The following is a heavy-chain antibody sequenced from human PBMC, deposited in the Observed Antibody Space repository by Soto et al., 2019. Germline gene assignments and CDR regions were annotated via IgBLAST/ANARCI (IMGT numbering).Heavy chain of an antibody. D-gene: IGHD6-19*01. CDR2: ISYDGSNK. V-gene: IGHV3-30-3*01. Sequence: HPGGSLRLSCAASGFTFSSYAMHWVRQAPGKGLEWVAVISYDGSNKYYADSVKGRFTISRDNSKNTLYLQMNSLRAEDTAVYYCARDSSGWDYFDYWGQGTLVTVSS. CDR1: GFTFSSYA. J-gene: IGHJ4*02. CDR3: ARDSSGWDYFDY.